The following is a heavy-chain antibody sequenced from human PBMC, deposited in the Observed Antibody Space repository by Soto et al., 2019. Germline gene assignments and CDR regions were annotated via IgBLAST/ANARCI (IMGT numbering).Heavy chain of an antibody. J-gene: IGHJ6*02. CDR1: GYIFPTYW. CDR3: ARHLPAIVADNTVLHGMYV. D-gene: IGHD6-13*01. CDR2: IYPGDSDT. Sequence: GESLKISCKGSGYIFPTYWIAWVRQMPGKGLEWMGIIYPGDSDTRYSPSFQGQVTISADKSISTAYLQWSSLKASDTAMYYCARHLPAIVADNTVLHGMYVWGQGTTVTVSS. V-gene: IGHV5-51*01.